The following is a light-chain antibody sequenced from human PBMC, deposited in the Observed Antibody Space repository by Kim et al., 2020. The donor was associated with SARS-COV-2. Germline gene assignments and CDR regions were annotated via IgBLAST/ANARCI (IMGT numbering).Light chain of an antibody. CDR1: QGISNY. V-gene: IGKV1-27*01. Sequence: SVGDRVTTTCRASQGISNYLAWYQQKPGKVPKLLFYAASALQSGVPSRFSGSGSETDFTLTISSLQPEDVATYYCQNYNGAPWTFGQGTKVDIK. CDR3: QNYNGAPWT. J-gene: IGKJ1*01. CDR2: AAS.